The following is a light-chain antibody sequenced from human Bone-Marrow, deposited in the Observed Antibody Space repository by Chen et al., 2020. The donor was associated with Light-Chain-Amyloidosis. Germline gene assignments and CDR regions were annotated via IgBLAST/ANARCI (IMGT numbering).Light chain of an antibody. CDR2: EDD. J-gene: IGLJ3*02. CDR1: SGSIATNY. CDR3: QSYQGSSQGV. V-gene: IGLV6-57*01. Sequence: NFILTQPHPVSEPPGKTGIISCPRSSGSIATNYVQWYQQRPGSSPTTVIYEDDQRPSGVPDRFSGSIDRSSNSASLTISGLKTEDEADYYCQSYQGSSQGVFGGGTKLTVL.